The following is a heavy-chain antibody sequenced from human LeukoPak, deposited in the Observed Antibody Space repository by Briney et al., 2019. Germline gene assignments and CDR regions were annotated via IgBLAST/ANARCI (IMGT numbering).Heavy chain of an antibody. CDR2: INTGNGNT. J-gene: IGHJ4*02. D-gene: IGHD6-13*01. CDR1: KYTFTNYA. V-gene: IGHV1-3*04. Sequence: ASVKVSCKASKYTFTNYAMHWVRQAPGQRLEWMGWINTGNGNTKYAQNLQGRVTMTTDTSTSTAYMELRSLRSDDTAVYYCTRDLPYSSSWESIDYWGQGTLVTVSS. CDR3: TRDLPYSSSWESIDY.